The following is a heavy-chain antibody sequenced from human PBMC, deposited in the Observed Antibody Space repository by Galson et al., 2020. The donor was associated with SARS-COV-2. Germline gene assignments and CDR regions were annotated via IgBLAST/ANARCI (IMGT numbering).Heavy chain of an antibody. Sequence: SCTPSGFTVSNNYMSWVRQAPGKGLEWVSALYSGGTTYYAHSVRGRLTISSDNSKNTVYLQMNSLRAEDTAVYYCARQRDATTIFDYWGQGTLVTVYS. CDR2: LYSGGTT. J-gene: IGHJ4*02. CDR1: GFTVSNNY. CDR3: ARQRDATTIFDY. D-gene: IGHD4-17*01. V-gene: IGHV3-66*04.